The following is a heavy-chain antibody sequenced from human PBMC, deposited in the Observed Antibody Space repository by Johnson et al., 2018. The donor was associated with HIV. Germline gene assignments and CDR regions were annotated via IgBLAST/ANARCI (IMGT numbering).Heavy chain of an antibody. CDR1: GFTFNSYG. D-gene: IGHD5-24*01. CDR3: ARFGDMATSFHGFDI. V-gene: IGHV3-33*01. CDR2: IWYDGSNK. Sequence: QVQLVESGGGVVQPGRSLRLSCAASGFTFNSYGMHWVRQAPGKGLEWVAVIWYDGSNKYYADSVKDRFTISRDNAKNSLHLQMNSLRAEDTAVYYCARFGDMATSFHGFDIWGQGTMVTVSS. J-gene: IGHJ3*02.